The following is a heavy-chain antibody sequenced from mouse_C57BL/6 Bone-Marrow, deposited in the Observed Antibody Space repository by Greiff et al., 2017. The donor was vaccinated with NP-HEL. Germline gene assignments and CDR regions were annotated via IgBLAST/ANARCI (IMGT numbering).Heavy chain of an antibody. CDR2: ISDGGSYT. J-gene: IGHJ4*01. D-gene: IGHD1-1*01. CDR1: GFTFSSYA. Sequence: EVQGVESGGGLVKPRGSLKLSCAASGFTFSSYAMSWVRQTPEKRLEWVATISDGGSYTYYPDNVKGRFTISRDNAKNNLYLQMSHLKSEDTAMYYCASKDITTVVARDYAMDYWGQGTSVTVSS. V-gene: IGHV5-4*01. CDR3: ASKDITTVVARDYAMDY.